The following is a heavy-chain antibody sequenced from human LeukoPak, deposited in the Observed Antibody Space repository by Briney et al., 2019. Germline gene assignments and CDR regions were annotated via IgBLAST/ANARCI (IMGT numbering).Heavy chain of an antibody. CDR3: ARGADSSGYYSIFYFDY. Sequence: SETLSLTCGVSGGSISSTNWWSWVRQPPGKGLEWIGYIYYSGSTNYNPSLKSRVTISVDTSKNQFSLKLSSVTAADTAVYYCARGADSSGYYSIFYFDYWGQGTLVTVSS. CDR1: GGSISSTNW. J-gene: IGHJ4*02. V-gene: IGHV4-4*02. CDR2: IYYSGST. D-gene: IGHD3-22*01.